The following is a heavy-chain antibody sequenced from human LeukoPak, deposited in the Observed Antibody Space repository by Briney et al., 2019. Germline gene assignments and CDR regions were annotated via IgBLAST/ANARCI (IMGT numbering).Heavy chain of an antibody. D-gene: IGHD3-10*01. CDR3: ARDQRGGRYGFDH. CDR2: IYYSGST. J-gene: IGHJ4*02. Sequence: SETLSLTCTVSGGSISSGGYYWSWIRQHPGKGLEWIGYIYYSGSTYYNPSLKSRVTISVDTSKNQFSLKLSSVTAADTAVYYCARDQRGGRYGFDHWGQGTLVTVSS. CDR1: GGSISSGGYY. V-gene: IGHV4-31*03.